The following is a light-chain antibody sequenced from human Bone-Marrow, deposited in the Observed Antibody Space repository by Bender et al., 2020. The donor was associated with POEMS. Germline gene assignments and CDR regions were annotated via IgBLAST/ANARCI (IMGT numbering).Light chain of an antibody. Sequence: QSELTQPPSVSGAPGQRVTISCTGSSSNIGAGFDVHWYQQLPGTAPKLLIYGNTKRPTGVPDRFSASKSGTSGYLTITGLKGGDGADYYCQSSGSTWSGYVFGSGTEVTV. V-gene: IGLV1-40*01. J-gene: IGLJ1*01. CDR2: GNT. CDR1: SSNIGAGFD. CDR3: QSSGSTWSGYV.